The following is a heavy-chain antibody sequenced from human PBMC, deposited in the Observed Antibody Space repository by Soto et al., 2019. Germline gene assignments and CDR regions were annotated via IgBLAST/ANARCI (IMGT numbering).Heavy chain of an antibody. Sequence: EVQLVESGGGLIQPGGSLRLSCGASGFTFSSYSIHWVRQVPGMGPVWLSRTTADGGHTFYADSVKGRFTISRDNAKNTLQLQMNSPGGDEAAGVYRARGGGSFYGGVDVWGQGTTVTVSS. D-gene: IGHD3-10*01. J-gene: IGHJ6*02. CDR2: TTADGGHT. CDR3: ARGGGSFYGGVDV. V-gene: IGHV3-74*01. CDR1: GFTFSSYS.